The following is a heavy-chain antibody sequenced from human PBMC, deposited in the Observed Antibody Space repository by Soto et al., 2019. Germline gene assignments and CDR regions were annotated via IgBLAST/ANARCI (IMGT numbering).Heavy chain of an antibody. CDR1: GYDFTTYG. J-gene: IGHJ4*02. CDR3: ARGRYGDY. V-gene: IGHV1-18*01. CDR2: ISAHNGNT. D-gene: IGHD1-1*01. Sequence: QVHLVQSGAEVKKPGASVKVSCKGSGYDFTTYGITWVRQAPGQGLEWMAWISAHNGNTDYAQKLQGRVTVPRDTSTRTAYMELRSLRSDDTAMYYCARGRYGDYWGQGALVTVSS.